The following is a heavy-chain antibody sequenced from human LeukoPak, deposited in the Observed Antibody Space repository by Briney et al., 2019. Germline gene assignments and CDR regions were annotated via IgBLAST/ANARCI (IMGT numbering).Heavy chain of an antibody. CDR3: ATTAAAGTRLAWFDP. CDR2: IYYSGST. V-gene: IGHV4-59*12. Sequence: SETLSLTCTVSGGSISGYYWSWIRQPPGKGLEWIGYIYYSGSTNYNPSLKSRVTISLDKSKNQFSLKLSSVTAADTAVYYCATTAAAGTRLAWFDPWGQGTLVTVSS. D-gene: IGHD6-13*01. J-gene: IGHJ5*02. CDR1: GGSISGYY.